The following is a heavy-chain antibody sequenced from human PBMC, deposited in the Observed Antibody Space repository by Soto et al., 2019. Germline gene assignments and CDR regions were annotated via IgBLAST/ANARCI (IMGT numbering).Heavy chain of an antibody. CDR1: GFTFSTYW. CDR3: ARDSKVVPAAICFY. V-gene: IGHV3-74*01. D-gene: IGHD2-2*01. CDR2: TDNDGSFT. Sequence: GGSLRLSCIASGFTFSTYWMHWVRQTPEKGLVWVSHTDNDGSFTTYADSVKGRFTISRDNAKNSLYLQMNSLRAEDTAVYYCARDSKVVPAAICFYWGQGTLVTVSS. J-gene: IGHJ4*02.